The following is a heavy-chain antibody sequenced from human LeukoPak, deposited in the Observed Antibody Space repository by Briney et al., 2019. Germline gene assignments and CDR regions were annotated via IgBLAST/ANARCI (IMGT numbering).Heavy chain of an antibody. J-gene: IGHJ3*02. V-gene: IGHV4-59*12. CDR1: GGSISSYY. CDR2: IYYSGST. Sequence: PSETLSLTCTVSGGSISSYYWSWIRQPPGKGLEWIGYIYYSGSTYYNPSLKSRVTISVDRSKNQFSLKLSSVTAADTAVYYCARDRVVPAGEAFDIWGQGTMVTVSS. D-gene: IGHD2-2*01. CDR3: ARDRVVPAGEAFDI.